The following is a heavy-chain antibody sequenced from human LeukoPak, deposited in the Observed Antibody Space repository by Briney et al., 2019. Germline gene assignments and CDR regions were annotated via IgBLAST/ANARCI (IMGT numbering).Heavy chain of an antibody. Sequence: GGSLRLSCVASGFTFSNYAMSWVRQAPEKGLDWVSVISGSAHKIRYADSMKGRFTISRDNSENTVYLQMNNLRAEDTALYYCAGRVTGYSSGYVYWGQGTLVTVSS. CDR1: GFTFSNYA. J-gene: IGHJ4*02. CDR2: ISGSAHKI. D-gene: IGHD5-18*01. V-gene: IGHV3-23*01. CDR3: AGRVTGYSSGYVY.